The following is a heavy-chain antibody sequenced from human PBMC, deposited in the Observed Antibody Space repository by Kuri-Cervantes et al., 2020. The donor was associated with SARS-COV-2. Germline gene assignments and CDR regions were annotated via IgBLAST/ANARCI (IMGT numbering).Heavy chain of an antibody. CDR1: GYSFTSYW. V-gene: IGHV5-51*01. CDR3: ARIVGGNPVGYYYYYYGMDV. Sequence: GESLKISCKGSGYSFTSYWIGWVRQMPGKGLEWMGIICPGDSDTRYSPSFQGQVTISADKSISTAYLQWSSLKASDTAMYYCARIVGGNPVGYYYYYYGMDVWGQGTTVTVSS. J-gene: IGHJ6*02. D-gene: IGHD4-23*01. CDR2: ICPGDSDT.